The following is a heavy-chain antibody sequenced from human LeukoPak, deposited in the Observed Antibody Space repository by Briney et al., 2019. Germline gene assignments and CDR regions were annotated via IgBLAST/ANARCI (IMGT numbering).Heavy chain of an antibody. CDR2: ISSSSSYI. CDR3: ARGRVGATYFDY. V-gene: IGHV3-21*01. CDR1: GFTFSSYS. D-gene: IGHD1-26*01. J-gene: IGHJ4*02. Sequence: GGSLRLSCAASGFTFSSYSMNWVRQAPGKGLEWVSSISSSSSYIYYADSVKGRFTISRDNAKNSLYLQMNSLRAEDTAVYYCARGRVGATYFDYWGQGTLVTVSS.